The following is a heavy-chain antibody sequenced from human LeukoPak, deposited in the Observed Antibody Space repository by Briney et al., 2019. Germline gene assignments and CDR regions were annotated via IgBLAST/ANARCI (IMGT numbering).Heavy chain of an antibody. CDR3: ARWYYDILTGYYHFDY. V-gene: IGHV1-2*06. CDR1: GYTFTGYY. D-gene: IGHD3-9*01. Sequence: ASVKVSCKASGYTFTGYYMHWVRQAPGQGLEWMGRINPNSGGTNYAQKFQGRVTMTRDTSISTAYMELSRLRSDDTAVYYCARWYYDILTGYYHFDYWGQRTLVTVSS. CDR2: INPNSGGT. J-gene: IGHJ4*02.